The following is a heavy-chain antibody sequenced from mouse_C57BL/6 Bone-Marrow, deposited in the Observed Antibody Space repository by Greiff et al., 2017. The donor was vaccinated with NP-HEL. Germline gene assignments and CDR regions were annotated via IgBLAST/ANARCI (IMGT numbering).Heavy chain of an antibody. Sequence: EVKLVESGGGLVKPGGSLKLSCAASGFTFSSYAMSWVRQTPEKRLEWVATISDGGSYTYYPDNVKGRFTISRDNAKNNLYLQMSHLKSEDTAMYYCARDPRRYYSNYDAMDYWGQGTSVTVSA. V-gene: IGHV5-4*01. J-gene: IGHJ4*01. CDR2: ISDGGSYT. CDR3: ARDPRRYYSNYDAMDY. CDR1: GFTFSSYA. D-gene: IGHD2-5*01.